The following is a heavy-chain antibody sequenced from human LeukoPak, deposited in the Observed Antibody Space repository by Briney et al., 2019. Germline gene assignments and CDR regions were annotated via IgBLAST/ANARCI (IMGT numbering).Heavy chain of an antibody. V-gene: IGHV1-2*06. Sequence: ASVKDSCKASEYTFTGYYIHWVRQAPGQGLEWIGRLNPNTGGTNYAQNFQGRVTMTRDTSISTVYMGLSSLRSDDTALYYCARVPRSGSYIYFDYWGQGTLVTVSS. J-gene: IGHJ4*02. CDR3: ARVPRSGSYIYFDY. D-gene: IGHD3-10*01. CDR1: EYTFTGYY. CDR2: LNPNTGGT.